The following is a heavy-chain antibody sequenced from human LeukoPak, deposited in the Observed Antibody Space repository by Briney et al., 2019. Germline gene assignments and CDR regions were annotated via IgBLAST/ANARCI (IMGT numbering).Heavy chain of an antibody. Sequence: GGSLRLSCAASGFTFSSYAMHWVRQAPGKGLEWVAVISYDGSNKYYADSVKGRFTISRDNSKNTLYLQMNSLRAEDTAVYYCARGRDGSQSPIDDWGQGTLVTVSS. CDR3: ARGRDGSQSPIDD. D-gene: IGHD5-24*01. J-gene: IGHJ4*02. V-gene: IGHV3-30-3*01. CDR1: GFTFSSYA. CDR2: ISYDGSNK.